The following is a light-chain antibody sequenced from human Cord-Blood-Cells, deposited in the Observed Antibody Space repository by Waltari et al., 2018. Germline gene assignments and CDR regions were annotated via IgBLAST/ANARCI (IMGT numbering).Light chain of an antibody. J-gene: IGLJ2*01. CDR3: QAWDSSTVV. CDR2: QDS. V-gene: IGLV3-1*01. Sequence: SYEMTQPPSVSVSPGQTASITCPGGKLGAKSACWYQQKPGQSPVLVIYQDSKRPSGIPERFSGSNSGNTATLTISGTQAMDEADYYCQAWDSSTVVFGGGTKLTVL. CDR1: KLGAKS.